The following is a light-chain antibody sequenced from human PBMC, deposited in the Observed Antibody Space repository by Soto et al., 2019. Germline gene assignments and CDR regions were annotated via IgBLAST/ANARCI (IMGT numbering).Light chain of an antibody. J-gene: IGKJ1*01. V-gene: IGKV3-11*01. Sequence: EIVLTQSPATLSLSPGERATLSCRASQSVSSQLAWYQQKPGQAPRLLIYDASNRATGIPARFSGSGSGTDFTLTISSLEPEDFAVYYCQHRSNWPRTFGQGTKVDIK. CDR2: DAS. CDR3: QHRSNWPRT. CDR1: QSVSSQ.